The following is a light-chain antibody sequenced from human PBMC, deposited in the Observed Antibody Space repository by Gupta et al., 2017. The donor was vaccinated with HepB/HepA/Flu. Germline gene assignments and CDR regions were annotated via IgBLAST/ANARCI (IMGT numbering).Light chain of an antibody. J-gene: IGKJ2*04. V-gene: IGKV3-20*01. Sequence: EIVLTQSPGTLSLSPGERATLSCRASQSVSRSYLAWYQQKPGQAPRLLIYGASSRATGIPDRFSGSGSGTDFTLTISRLEPEDFAVYYCQQYGSSPSSFGQGTKLEIK. CDR3: QQYGSSPSS. CDR1: QSVSRSY. CDR2: GAS.